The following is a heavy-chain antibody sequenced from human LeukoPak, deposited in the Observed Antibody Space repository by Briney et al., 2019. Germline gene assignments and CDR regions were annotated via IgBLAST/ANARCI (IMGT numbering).Heavy chain of an antibody. CDR2: ISYDGSKQ. Sequence: GGSLRLSCAASGFTFSNYGMHWVRQAPGKGLEWVAVISYDGSKQYYADSVKGRFTISRDNSKNTLYLLMNSLRADDTAVYYCARDRSVTTYFDYWGQGTLVTV. V-gene: IGHV3-30*03. CDR3: ARDRSVTTYFDY. CDR1: GFTFSNYG. J-gene: IGHJ4*02. D-gene: IGHD4-17*01.